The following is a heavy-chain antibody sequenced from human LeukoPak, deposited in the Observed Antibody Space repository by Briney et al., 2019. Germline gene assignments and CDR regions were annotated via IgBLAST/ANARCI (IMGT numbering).Heavy chain of an antibody. CDR3: AKATDYDSSGYYYGGNFDY. V-gene: IGHV3-30*18. J-gene: IGHJ4*02. Sequence: GRSLRLSCAASGFTFSSYGMHWVRQAPGKGLEWVAVISYDGSNKYYADSVKGRFTISRDNSKNTLYLQMNSLRAEDTAVYYCAKATDYDSSGYYYGGNFDYWGQGTLVTVSS. CDR2: ISYDGSNK. CDR1: GFTFSSYG. D-gene: IGHD3-22*01.